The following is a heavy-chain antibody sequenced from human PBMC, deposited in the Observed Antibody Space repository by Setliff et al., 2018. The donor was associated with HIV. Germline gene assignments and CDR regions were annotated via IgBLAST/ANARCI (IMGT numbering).Heavy chain of an antibody. CDR3: ARTPQEVVVVAATRPYYYYYMDV. CDR1: RGSFSDYY. Sequence: ASETLSLTCVVYRGSFSDYYWTWIRQPPGKGLEWIGEISPSGSTNYNPSLKSRVTIPVDTSENQFSLKLSSVTAADTAVYYCARTPQEVVVVAATRPYYYYYMDVWGKGTTVTVSS. V-gene: IGHV4-34*01. J-gene: IGHJ6*03. CDR2: ISPSGST. D-gene: IGHD2-15*01.